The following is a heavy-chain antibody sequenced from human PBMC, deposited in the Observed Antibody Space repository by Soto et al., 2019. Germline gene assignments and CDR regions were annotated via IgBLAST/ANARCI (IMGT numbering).Heavy chain of an antibody. CDR2: IIPIFGTA. Sequence: GASVKVSCKASGGTFSSYAISWVRQAPGQGLEWMGGIIPIFGTANYAQKFQGRVTMTRDTSTSTVYMEMSSLRSEDTAVYYCARISDSRSQEEDYWGQGTLVTVSS. J-gene: IGHJ4*02. V-gene: IGHV1-69*05. CDR3: ARISDSRSQEEDY. D-gene: IGHD3-22*01. CDR1: GGTFSSYA.